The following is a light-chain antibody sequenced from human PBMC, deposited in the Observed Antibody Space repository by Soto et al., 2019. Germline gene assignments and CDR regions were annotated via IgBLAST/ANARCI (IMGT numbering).Light chain of an antibody. J-gene: IGKJ4*01. Sequence: EVVLTQSPGALSLSPGERATLSCRASQSVDSSYFAWYQQRPGQAPRLLIYETSTRATGIPDRFSASGSGTDFTLTVSRLEPEDFALYFCQQYGSYPLTFGGGTRVEIK. CDR3: QQYGSYPLT. CDR1: QSVDSSY. CDR2: ETS. V-gene: IGKV3-20*01.